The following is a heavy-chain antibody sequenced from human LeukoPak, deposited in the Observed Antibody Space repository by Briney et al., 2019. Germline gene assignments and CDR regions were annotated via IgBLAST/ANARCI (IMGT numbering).Heavy chain of an antibody. D-gene: IGHD1-26*01. J-gene: IGHJ4*02. Sequence: ASVKVSCKASGYTFTSYYMHWVRQAPGQGLEWMGIINPSGGSTSYAQKFQGRVTMTRDTSTSTVYMELSSLRSEDTAVYYCAREFSWGRWSYYFDYWGQGTLVTVSS. CDR3: AREFSWGRWSYYFDY. V-gene: IGHV1-46*01. CDR1: GYTFTSYY. CDR2: INPSGGST.